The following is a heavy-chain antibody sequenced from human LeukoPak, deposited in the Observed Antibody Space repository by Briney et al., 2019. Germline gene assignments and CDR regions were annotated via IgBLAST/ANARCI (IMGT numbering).Heavy chain of an antibody. CDR3: ARDRYYYVWGSPPLYSDAFDI. J-gene: IGHJ3*02. V-gene: IGHV1-18*01. CDR1: GYTFTSYG. D-gene: IGHD3-10*02. Sequence: ASVKVSCKASGYTFTSYGISWVRQAPGQGLEWMGWISAYNGNTNYAQKPQGRVTMTTDTSTSTAYMELRSLRSDDTAVYYCARDRYYYVWGSPPLYSDAFDIWGQGTMVTVSS. CDR2: ISAYNGNT.